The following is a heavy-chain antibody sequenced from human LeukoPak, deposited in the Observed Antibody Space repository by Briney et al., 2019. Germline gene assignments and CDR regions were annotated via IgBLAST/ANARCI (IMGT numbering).Heavy chain of an antibody. CDR2: ISADGRA. D-gene: IGHD1-26*01. CDR3: ATWAFYHGLDV. J-gene: IGHJ6*02. Sequence: PEGSLRLSCVASGMNFEKYAMHWVRQRPGKGLEWVAVISADGRADHADSVRGRFTVSRDNSKESLFLDMSSLRDEDSALYYCATWAFYHGLDVWGQGTTVIVSS. V-gene: IGHV3-43*02. CDR1: GMNFEKYA.